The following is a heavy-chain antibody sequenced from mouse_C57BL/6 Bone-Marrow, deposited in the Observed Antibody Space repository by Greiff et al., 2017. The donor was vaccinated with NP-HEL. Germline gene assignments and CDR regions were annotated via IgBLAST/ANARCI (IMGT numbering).Heavy chain of an antibody. CDR2: FYPGIGSI. D-gene: IGHD2-2*01. Sequence: LVESGAELVKPGESVKLTCKASGYTFTEYTIHWVKQRYGQGLEWIGWFYPGIGSIKYNEKFKDKATLTADKSSSTVYMGLSRLTSEYSAVYFCARHEGRGYPAWFAYWGQGTLVTVSA. V-gene: IGHV1-62-2*01. J-gene: IGHJ3*01. CDR3: ARHEGRGYPAWFAY. CDR1: GYTFTEYT.